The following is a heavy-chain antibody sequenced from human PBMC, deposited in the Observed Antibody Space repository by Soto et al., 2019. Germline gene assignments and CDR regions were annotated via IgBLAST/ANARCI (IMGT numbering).Heavy chain of an antibody. V-gene: IGHV1-69*08. Sequence: QVQLVQSGAEVKKPGSSVKVSCKASGGTFSSYTISWVRQAPGQGLEWMGRIIPILGIANYAQKFQGRVTITADKSTSTAYMELSSLRSEDTAVYYCARDPPPGDSSHHIFDYWGQGTLVTVSS. CDR2: IIPILGIA. J-gene: IGHJ4*02. CDR1: GGTFSSYT. D-gene: IGHD6-6*01. CDR3: ARDPPPGDSSHHIFDY.